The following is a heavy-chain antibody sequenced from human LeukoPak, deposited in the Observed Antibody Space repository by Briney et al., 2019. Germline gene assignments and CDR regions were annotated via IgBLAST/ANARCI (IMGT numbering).Heavy chain of an antibody. CDR3: ARLNNYDSSGCDY. V-gene: IGHV5-51*01. J-gene: IGHJ4*02. Sequence: GASLQISCKGSGYSFTSYWIGWVRQLPGKGLEWMGIIYPGDSDTRYSPSFQGQVTISADKSISTAYLQWSSLKASDTAVYYCARLNNYDSSGCDYWGQGTLVTVSS. CDR2: IYPGDSDT. D-gene: IGHD3-22*01. CDR1: GYSFTSYW.